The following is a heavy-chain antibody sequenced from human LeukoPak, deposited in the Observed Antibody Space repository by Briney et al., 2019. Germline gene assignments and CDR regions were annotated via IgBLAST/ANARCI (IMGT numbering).Heavy chain of an antibody. J-gene: IGHJ6*03. CDR3: ARVYCSGGSCYSYYYYYMDV. Sequence: SETLSLTCAVYGGSFSGYYWSWIRQPPGKGLEWLGEINHSGSTNHNPSLKSRVTISVDTSKNQFSLKLSSVTAADTAVYYCARVYCSGGSCYSYYYYYMDVWGKGTTVTVSS. V-gene: IGHV4-34*01. CDR2: INHSGST. CDR1: GGSFSGYY. D-gene: IGHD2-15*01.